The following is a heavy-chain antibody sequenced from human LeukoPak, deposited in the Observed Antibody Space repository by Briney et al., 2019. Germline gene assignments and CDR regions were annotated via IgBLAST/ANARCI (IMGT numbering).Heavy chain of an antibody. CDR3: ARDSLYSIDY. J-gene: IGHJ4*02. CDR1: GGSISSGDYY. CDR2: IYYSGST. Sequence: SQTLSLTCTVSGGSISSGDYYWSWIRQPPGKGLEWIGYIYYSGSTYYNPSLKSRVTMSVDTSKNQFSLNLSSVTAADTAVYYCARDSLYSIDYWGQGTLVTVSS. D-gene: IGHD1-26*01. V-gene: IGHV4-30-4*01.